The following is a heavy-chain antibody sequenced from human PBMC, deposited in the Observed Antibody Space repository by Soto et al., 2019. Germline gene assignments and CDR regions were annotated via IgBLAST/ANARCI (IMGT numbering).Heavy chain of an antibody. Sequence: SETLSVACTFSGGSISSGDYYWSWIRQPPGKGLEWIGYIYYSGSTYYNPSLKSRVTISVDTSKNQFSLKLSSVTAADTAVYYCAREMATISGYFDYWGQGTLVTVSS. CDR3: AREMATISGYFDY. D-gene: IGHD5-12*01. J-gene: IGHJ4*02. CDR2: IYYSGST. V-gene: IGHV4-30-4*01. CDR1: GGSISSGDYY.